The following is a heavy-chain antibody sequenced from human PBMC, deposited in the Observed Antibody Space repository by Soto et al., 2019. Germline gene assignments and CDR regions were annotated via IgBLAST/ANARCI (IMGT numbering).Heavy chain of an antibody. D-gene: IGHD2-2*01. J-gene: IGHJ5*02. CDR2: IYPGDSDT. CDR1: GYAFTSYW. Sequence: GESLKISCTGSGYAFTSYWIAWVRQMPGKGLEWMGIIYPGDSDTRYSPSFQGQVTISADKSITTAYLQWSSLKASDTAMYYCARGYCTTTICDPWFDPWGQGTLVTVS. CDR3: ARGYCTTTICDPWFDP. V-gene: IGHV5-51*01.